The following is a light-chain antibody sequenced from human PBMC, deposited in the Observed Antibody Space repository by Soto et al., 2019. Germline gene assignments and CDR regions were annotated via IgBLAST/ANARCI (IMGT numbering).Light chain of an antibody. V-gene: IGKV3-15*01. CDR3: QQYNDWPPIT. J-gene: IGKJ5*01. Sequence: EIVLTQSPGTLSLSPGERATLSCRASQYVGSNLAWYQQKPGQAPRLLIYGASTRATGIPGRFSGSGFGTEFTLTISGLQPEDFAVYYCQQYNDWPPITFGQGTRLEIK. CDR2: GAS. CDR1: QYVGSN.